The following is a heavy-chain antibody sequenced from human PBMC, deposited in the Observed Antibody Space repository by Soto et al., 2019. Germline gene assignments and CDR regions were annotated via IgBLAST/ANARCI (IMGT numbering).Heavy chain of an antibody. CDR3: AKGEVEGITIFGVVIIPDAFDI. V-gene: IGHV3-23*01. CDR1: GFTFSSYA. Sequence: GGSLRLSCAASGFTFSSYAMSWVRQAPGKGLEWVSAISGSGGSTYYADSVKGRFTISRDNSKNTLYLQMNSLRAEDTAVYYGAKGEVEGITIFGVVIIPDAFDIWGQGTMVTVSS. J-gene: IGHJ3*02. D-gene: IGHD3-3*01. CDR2: ISGSGGST.